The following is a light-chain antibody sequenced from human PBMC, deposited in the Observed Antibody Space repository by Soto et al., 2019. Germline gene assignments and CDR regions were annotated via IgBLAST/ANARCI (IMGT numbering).Light chain of an antibody. CDR1: SSDVGGYNY. CDR3: SSYTSSRTKF. Sequence: QSVLTQPASVSGSPGQSITISCTGTSSDVGGYNYVSWYQQHPGKAPKLMIYDVSNRPSGVSNRFSGSKSGNTASLTISGLQAEDEADYYCSSYTSSRTKFFGTGTKLTVL. V-gene: IGLV2-14*01. CDR2: DVS. J-gene: IGLJ1*01.